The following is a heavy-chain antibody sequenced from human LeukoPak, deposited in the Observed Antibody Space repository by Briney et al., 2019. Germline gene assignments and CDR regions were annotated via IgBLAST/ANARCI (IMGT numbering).Heavy chain of an antibody. CDR1: GGSFSGYY. Sequence: SETLSLTCAVYGGSFSGYYWSWIRQAPGKGLEWIGQINHSGSTNYNPSLKSRVTISVDTSKNQFSLKLSSVTAADTAVYYCAYWLSTVGWFDPWGRGTLVTVSS. CDR2: INHSGST. D-gene: IGHD3-9*01. V-gene: IGHV4-34*01. CDR3: AYWLSTVGWFDP. J-gene: IGHJ5*02.